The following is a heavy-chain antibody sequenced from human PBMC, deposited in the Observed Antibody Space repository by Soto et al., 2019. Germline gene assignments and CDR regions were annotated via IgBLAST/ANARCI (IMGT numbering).Heavy chain of an antibody. J-gene: IGHJ4*02. CDR3: ARDRQQWLVSPVMDY. Sequence: SETLSLTCTVSGGSISSYYWSWIRQPAGKGLEWIGRIYTSGSTNYNPSLESRVTMSVDTSKNQFSLKLSSVTAADTAVYYCARDRQQWLVSPVMDYWGQGTLVTVSS. CDR1: GGSISSYY. CDR2: IYTSGST. V-gene: IGHV4-4*07. D-gene: IGHD6-19*01.